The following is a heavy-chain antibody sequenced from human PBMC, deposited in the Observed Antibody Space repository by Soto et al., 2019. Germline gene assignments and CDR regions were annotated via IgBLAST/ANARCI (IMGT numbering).Heavy chain of an antibody. Sequence: SETLSLTCTVSGGSIISYYWSWIRQPPGKGLEWIGYIYYSGSTNYNPSLKSRVTISVDTSKNQFSLKLSSVTAADTAVYYCARGPPNYDSSGDPEIEYYFDYWGQGTLVTVSS. CDR2: IYYSGST. V-gene: IGHV4-59*01. CDR1: GGSIISYY. J-gene: IGHJ4*02. CDR3: ARGPPNYDSSGDPEIEYYFDY. D-gene: IGHD3-22*01.